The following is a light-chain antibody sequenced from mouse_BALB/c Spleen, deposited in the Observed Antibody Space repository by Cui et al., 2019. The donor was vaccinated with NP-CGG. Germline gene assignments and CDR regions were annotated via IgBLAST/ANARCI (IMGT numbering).Light chain of an antibody. CDR1: TGAVTTSNY. CDR2: GTN. V-gene: IGLV1*01. J-gene: IGLJ1*01. Sequence: QTVVTQESARTTLPGETVTWTCRSSTGAVTTSNYANWVQEKPDHLFTGLIGGTNNRAPGVPARFSGSLIGDKAALTITGAQTEDEAIYFCALWYSNHWVFGGGTKLTVL. CDR3: ALWYSNHWV.